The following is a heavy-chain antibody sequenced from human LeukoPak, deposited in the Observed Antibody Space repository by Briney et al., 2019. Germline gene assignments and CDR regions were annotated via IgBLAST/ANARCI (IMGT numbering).Heavy chain of an antibody. D-gene: IGHD2-15*01. CDR1: GFTFSTYS. Sequence: PGGSLRLSCAASGFTFSTYSMNWVRQAPGRGLEWVSSITSSSYYIYYADSVKGRFTISRDNAKNSLYLQMNSLRAEDTAVYYCARDRFRIVVVAATHDAFDIWGQGTMVTVSS. CDR2: ITSSSYYI. V-gene: IGHV3-21*01. CDR3: ARDRFRIVVVAATHDAFDI. J-gene: IGHJ3*02.